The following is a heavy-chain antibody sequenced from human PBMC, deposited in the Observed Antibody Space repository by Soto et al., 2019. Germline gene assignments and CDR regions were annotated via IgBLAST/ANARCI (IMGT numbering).Heavy chain of an antibody. D-gene: IGHD3-10*01. CDR1: GGSFSGYY. CDR2: INHSGST. J-gene: IGHJ5*02. V-gene: IGHV4-34*01. CDR3: ARGHLWVITMVRGRSTGWFDP. Sequence: QVQLQQWGAGLLKPSETLSLTCAVYGGSFSGYYWSWIRQPPGKGLEWIGEINHSGSTNYNPSLKSRVTISVDTSKNQFSLTLSSVTAADTAVYYCARGHLWVITMVRGRSTGWFDPWGQGTLVTVSS.